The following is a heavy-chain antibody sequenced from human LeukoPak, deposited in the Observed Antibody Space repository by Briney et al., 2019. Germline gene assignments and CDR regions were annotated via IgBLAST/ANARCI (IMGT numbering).Heavy chain of an antibody. CDR1: GGSIATYY. D-gene: IGHD1-1*01. CDR2: IYYNGHT. J-gene: IGHJ6*03. V-gene: IGHV4-59*01. CDR3: ARGRLDRRNYYYYYYMDV. Sequence: SETLSLTCTVSGGSIATYYWSWIRQPPGKGLEWIGYIYYNGHTDYNPSLKSRVTISVHTSKNQFSLKLSSVTAADTAVYYCARGRLDRRNYYYYYYMDVWGKGTTVTVSS.